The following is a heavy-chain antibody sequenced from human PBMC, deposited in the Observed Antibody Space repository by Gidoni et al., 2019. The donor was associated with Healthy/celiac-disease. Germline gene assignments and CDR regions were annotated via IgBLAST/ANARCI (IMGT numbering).Heavy chain of an antibody. CDR3: ARGAIMYYDFWSGPRY. CDR2: ISDEGSNK. Sequence: QVQLVESGGGVVQPGRSLRLSCAASGFTFSSYAMHWVRQAPGKGLEWVAVISDEGSNKYYADSVKGRFTISRDNSKNTLYLQMNSLRAEDTAVYYCARGAIMYYDFWSGPRYWGQGTLVTVSS. J-gene: IGHJ4*02. D-gene: IGHD3-3*01. V-gene: IGHV3-30-3*01. CDR1: GFTFSSYA.